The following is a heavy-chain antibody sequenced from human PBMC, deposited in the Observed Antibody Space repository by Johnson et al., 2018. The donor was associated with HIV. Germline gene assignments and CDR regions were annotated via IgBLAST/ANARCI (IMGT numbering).Heavy chain of an antibody. CDR2: IKQEGSEQ. D-gene: IGHD5-18*01. J-gene: IGHJ3*02. Sequence: VQLVESGGGLVKPGGSLRLSCAASGFNFTDYYMSWVRQDPGKGMEWVANIKQEGSEQYDVDSVKGRFTLSRDNAKNSLYLQLNSLRAEDTAVYDCARGDTAMGYDAFDIWGQGTMVTVSS. CDR3: ARGDTAMGYDAFDI. CDR1: GFNFTDYY. V-gene: IGHV3-7*04.